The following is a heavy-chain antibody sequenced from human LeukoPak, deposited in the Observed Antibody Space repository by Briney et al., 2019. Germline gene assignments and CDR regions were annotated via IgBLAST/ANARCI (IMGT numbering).Heavy chain of an antibody. J-gene: IGHJ4*02. D-gene: IGHD2-15*01. Sequence: GGSLRLSCAASGFTFSSYAMSWVRQAPGKGLEWVSAISGSGGSTYYADSVKGRFTISRDNPKNTLYLQMNSLRAEDTAVYYCAKDLAQVVVAATYDYWGQGTLVTVSS. CDR3: AKDLAQVVVAATYDY. V-gene: IGHV3-23*01. CDR1: GFTFSSYA. CDR2: ISGSGGST.